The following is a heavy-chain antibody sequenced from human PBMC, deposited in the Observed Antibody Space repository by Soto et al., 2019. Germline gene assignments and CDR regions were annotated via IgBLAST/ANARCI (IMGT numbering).Heavy chain of an antibody. V-gene: IGHV3-23*01. CDR1: GFTFSSYP. Sequence: EVQLLDSGGGLVQPGGSLSLSCAASGFTFSSYPMNWVRQAPGKGLEWVSVISGSGSSTDYADAVKGRFTISRDNSKKTRYLQTTSLRAEDTAVYYWAKRTVGWNFDFWGRGPLVTVSS. CDR2: ISGSGSST. J-gene: IGHJ2*01. D-gene: IGHD4-17*01. CDR3: AKRTVGWNFDF.